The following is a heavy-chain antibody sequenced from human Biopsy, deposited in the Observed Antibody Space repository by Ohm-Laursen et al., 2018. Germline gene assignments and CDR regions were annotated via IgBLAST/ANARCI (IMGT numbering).Heavy chain of an antibody. V-gene: IGHV3-33*01. Sequence: SLRLSCAASGFTFSNYGMHWVRQAPGKGMEWVALIWYDGSNKNSEDSVKGRFTVSRDNSKNTLFLQMNNLRAEDTAVYYCARDQSGLRGINWYFDLWGRGTLVTVSS. CDR1: GFTFSNYG. CDR3: ARDQSGLRGINWYFDL. D-gene: IGHD5/OR15-5a*01. CDR2: IWYDGSNK. J-gene: IGHJ2*01.